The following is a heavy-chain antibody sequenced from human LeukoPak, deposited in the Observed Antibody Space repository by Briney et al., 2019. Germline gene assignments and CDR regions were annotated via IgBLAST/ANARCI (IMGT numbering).Heavy chain of an antibody. CDR2: IYPGDSDT. Sequence: GESLKISCKASGYSFSTYWIGLVRQMPGKGLEWMGSIYPGDSDTRYSPSVQGQVTISADKSISTAYLQWSSLKASDTAMYYCARHNPSPQEAVAGHYYMDVWGKGTPVTVSS. D-gene: IGHD6-19*01. V-gene: IGHV5-51*01. CDR3: ARHNPSPQEAVAGHYYMDV. J-gene: IGHJ6*03. CDR1: GYSFSTYW.